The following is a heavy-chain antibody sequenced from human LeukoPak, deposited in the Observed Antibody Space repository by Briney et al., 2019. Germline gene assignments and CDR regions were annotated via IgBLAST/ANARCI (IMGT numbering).Heavy chain of an antibody. CDR2: INPNSGGT. CDR3: ARGPLSGSWYNWFDP. D-gene: IGHD6-13*01. Sequence: GASVMVSCKASGYTFTGYYMHWVRQAPGQGLEWMGWINPNSGGTNYAQKFQGRVTMTRDTSISTAYMELSRLRSDDTAVYYCARGPLSGSWYNWFDPWGQGTLVTVSS. CDR1: GYTFTGYY. J-gene: IGHJ5*02. V-gene: IGHV1-2*02.